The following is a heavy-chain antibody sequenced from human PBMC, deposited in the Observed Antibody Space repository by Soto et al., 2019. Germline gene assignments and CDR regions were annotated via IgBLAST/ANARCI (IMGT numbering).Heavy chain of an antibody. CDR2: IGKNGRDI. Sequence: SYEGSRIIFSEYEFNWVRQAPGKGLEWVSYIGKNGRDIYDADSVKGRFTISRDDDKSTLYLEMNSLRAEDTAVYYCVRSPGPNYYLMYARGQ. V-gene: IGHV3-48*03. CDR1: RIIFSEYE. CDR3: VRSPGPNYYLMYA. J-gene: IGHJ6*02.